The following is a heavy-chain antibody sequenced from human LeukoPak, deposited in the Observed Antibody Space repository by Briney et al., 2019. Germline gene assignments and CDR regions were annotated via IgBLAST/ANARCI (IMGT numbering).Heavy chain of an antibody. CDR1: GFTFSSYA. Sequence: GGSLRLSCAASGFTFSSYAMSWVRQAPGKGLEWVSAISGCGGSTYYADSVKGRFTISRDNSKNTLYLQMNSLRVDDTAVYYCVREASGVSSSAFDVWGQGTMVTVSS. V-gene: IGHV3-23*01. CDR3: VREASGVSSSAFDV. CDR2: ISGCGGST. D-gene: IGHD1-26*01. J-gene: IGHJ3*01.